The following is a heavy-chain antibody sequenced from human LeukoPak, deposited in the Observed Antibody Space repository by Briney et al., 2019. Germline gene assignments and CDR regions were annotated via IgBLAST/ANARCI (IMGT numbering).Heavy chain of an antibody. Sequence: SETLSLTCTVSGGSINSYYWSWIRQPAGKGLEWIGRIYTSGSTNYNPSLKSRVTMSVDTSKNQFSLKLSSVTAADTAVYYCARALRITMVRGVIIQNYYYYGMDVWGQGTTVTVSS. V-gene: IGHV4-4*07. CDR3: ARALRITMVRGVIIQNYYYYGMDV. CDR2: IYTSGST. J-gene: IGHJ6*02. CDR1: GGSINSYY. D-gene: IGHD3-10*01.